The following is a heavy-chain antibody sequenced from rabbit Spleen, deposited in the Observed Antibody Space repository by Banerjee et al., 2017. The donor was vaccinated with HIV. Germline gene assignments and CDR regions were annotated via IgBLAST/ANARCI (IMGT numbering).Heavy chain of an antibody. Sequence: QEQLEESGGGLVKPEGSLTVTCKASGFSFSGRDVMCWVRQAPGKGLEWIGYIDPVFGITYYANWVNGRFSISRENAQNTVLLQMTSLTAADTATYFCARDGAGGSYFALWGPGTLVTVS. CDR3: ARDGAGGSYFAL. D-gene: IGHD8-1*01. CDR1: GFSFSGRDV. CDR2: IDPVFGIT. J-gene: IGHJ4*01. V-gene: IGHV1S45*01.